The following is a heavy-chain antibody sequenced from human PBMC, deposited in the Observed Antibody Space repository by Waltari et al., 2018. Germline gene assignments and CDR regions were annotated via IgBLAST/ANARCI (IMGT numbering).Heavy chain of an antibody. V-gene: IGHV4-4*07. CDR2: IYTSGST. CDR1: GGSISSYY. CDR3: ARVLGALGGAFDI. J-gene: IGHJ3*02. Sequence: QVQLQESGPGLVKPSETLSLTCTVSGGSISSYYWSWIRQPAGKGLGWIGRIYTSGSTNYNPSLKSRVTMSVDTSKNQFSLKLGSVTAADTAVYYCARVLGALGGAFDIWGQGTMVTVSS. D-gene: IGHD1-26*01.